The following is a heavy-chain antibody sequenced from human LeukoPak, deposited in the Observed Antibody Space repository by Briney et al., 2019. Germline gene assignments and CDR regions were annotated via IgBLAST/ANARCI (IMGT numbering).Heavy chain of an antibody. Sequence: GRSLRLSCAASGFTFSSYGMHWVRQAPGKGLEWVSSIGTSSSHIYYADSVKGRFTISRDNAKNSLYLQMNSLRAEDTAVYYCARYYYYDSSAYQYYFDYWGQGTLVTVSS. CDR3: ARYYYYDSSAYQYYFDY. D-gene: IGHD3-22*01. CDR2: IGTSSSHI. CDR1: GFTFSSYG. V-gene: IGHV3-21*01. J-gene: IGHJ4*02.